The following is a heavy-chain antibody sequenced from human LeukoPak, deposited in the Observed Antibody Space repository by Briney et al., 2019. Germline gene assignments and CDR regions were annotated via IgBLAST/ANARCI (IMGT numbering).Heavy chain of an antibody. V-gene: IGHV3-20*04. D-gene: IGHD6-13*01. CDR3: AKSFGPVIAAAGTGAD. CDR2: TNWNGGST. Sequence: GGSLRLSCAASGFTFDDYGMSWVRQAPGKGLEWVSATNWNGGSTHYADSVKGRFTISRDNSKNTLYLQMNSLRAEDTAVYYCAKSFGPVIAAAGTGADWGQGILVTVSS. J-gene: IGHJ4*02. CDR1: GFTFDDYG.